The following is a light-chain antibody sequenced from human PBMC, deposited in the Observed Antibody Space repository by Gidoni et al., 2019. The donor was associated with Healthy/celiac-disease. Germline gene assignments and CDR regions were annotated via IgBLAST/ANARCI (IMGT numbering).Light chain of an antibody. CDR1: QSVRSN. CDR2: GAS. J-gene: IGKJ3*01. CDR3: QQYNNWPPFT. Sequence: ERVMTQSPATLSVSPGERATLSCRASQSVRSNSAWYQQKPGQAPRLLIYGASNRATGSPARFSGSGSGTEFTLTISSLQSEDFAVYYCQQYNNWPPFTFGPGTKVDIK. V-gene: IGKV3-15*01.